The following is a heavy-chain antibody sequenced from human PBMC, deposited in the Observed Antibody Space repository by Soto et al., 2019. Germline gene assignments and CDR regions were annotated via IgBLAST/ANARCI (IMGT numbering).Heavy chain of an antibody. J-gene: IGHJ6*02. V-gene: IGHV1-8*01. D-gene: IGHD3-10*01. CDR3: ARGVTMVRGVIIFYCYCGMDV. Sequence: QVQLVQSGAEVKKPGASVKVSCKASGYTFTSYDMNWVRQATGQGLVWMGWMNPNSGNTGYAQKFQGRVTMTRGTSISTAYMELSSLRSEDTAGYYCARGVTMVRGVIIFYCYCGMDVWGQGPTVTVSS. CDR2: MNPNSGNT. CDR1: GYTFTSYD.